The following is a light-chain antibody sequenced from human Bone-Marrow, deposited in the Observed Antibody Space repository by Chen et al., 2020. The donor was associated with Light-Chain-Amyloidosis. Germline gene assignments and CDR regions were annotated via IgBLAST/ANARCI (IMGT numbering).Light chain of an antibody. J-gene: IGLJ3*02. CDR1: NIGSTS. CDR2: DDS. Sequence: SYVLTQPSSVSVAPGQTATIACGGNNIGSTSVHWYQQTPGQAPLLVVYDDSDRPAGIPERVAGSNAGNTATLAINWVEAGDEADYYGHVWDRSSDRPVFGGGTKLTVL. CDR3: HVWDRSSDRPV. V-gene: IGLV3-21*02.